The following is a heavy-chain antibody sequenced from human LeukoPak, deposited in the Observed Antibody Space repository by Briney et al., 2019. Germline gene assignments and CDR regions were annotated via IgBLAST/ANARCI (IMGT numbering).Heavy chain of an antibody. J-gene: IGHJ4*02. CDR3: ARDGMGAYCCGDCSKQFDY. V-gene: IGHV3-11*01. CDR1: GFTFSDYY. D-gene: IGHD2-21*02. CDR2: ISSSGSTI. Sequence: MSGGSLRLSCAASGFTFSDYYMSWIRQAPGKGLEWVSYISSSGSTIYYADSVKGRFTISRDNAKNSLYLQMNSLRAEDTAVYYCARDGMGAYCCGDCSKQFDYWGQGTLVTVSS.